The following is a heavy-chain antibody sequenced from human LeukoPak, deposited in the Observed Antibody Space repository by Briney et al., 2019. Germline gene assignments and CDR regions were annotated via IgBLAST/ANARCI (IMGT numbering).Heavy chain of an antibody. CDR1: GYTFTSYG. V-gene: IGHV1-18*01. Sequence: EASVKVSFKASGYTFTSYGISWVRQAPGQGLEWMGWISAYNGNTNYAQKLQGRVTMTTDTSTSTAYMELRSLRSDDTAVYYCARDRNVVVPAAIYWFDPWGQGTLVTVSS. J-gene: IGHJ5*02. D-gene: IGHD2-2*02. CDR3: ARDRNVVVPAAIYWFDP. CDR2: ISAYNGNT.